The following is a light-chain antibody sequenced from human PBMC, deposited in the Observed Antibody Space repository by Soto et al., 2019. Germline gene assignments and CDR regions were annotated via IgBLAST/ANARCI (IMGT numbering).Light chain of an antibody. Sequence: DIVMTQSPDSLAVSLGERATINCKSSKSVLYNSNNNNYFSWYQQKPGQPPKLLIYWASTRESGVPERFSGSGSGTDFTLTISSLQAEDVAVYYCQQYYAIPLTFGPGTKVDI. CDR3: QQYYAIPLT. J-gene: IGKJ3*01. V-gene: IGKV4-1*01. CDR2: WAS. CDR1: KSVLYNSNNNNY.